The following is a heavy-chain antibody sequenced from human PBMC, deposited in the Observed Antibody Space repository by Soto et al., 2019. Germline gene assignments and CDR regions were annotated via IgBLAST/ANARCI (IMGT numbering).Heavy chain of an antibody. D-gene: IGHD1-26*01. CDR3: AIPPRGWVPYGVAY. J-gene: IGHJ4*02. Sequence: EVQLLESGGGLVQPGGSLRLSCAASGFTFSSYAMSWVRQAPGKGLEWVSAISGSGGSTYYADSVKGRFTISRDNSKNTLYRQMNSLRAEDTAVYYCAIPPRGWVPYGVAYWGQGTLVTVSS. CDR1: GFTFSSYA. CDR2: ISGSGGST. V-gene: IGHV3-23*01.